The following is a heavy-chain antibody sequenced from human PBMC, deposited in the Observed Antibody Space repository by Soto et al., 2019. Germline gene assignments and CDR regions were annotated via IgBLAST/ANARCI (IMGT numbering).Heavy chain of an antibody. V-gene: IGHV1-3*01. Sequence: ASVKVSCKASGYTFTTYDIHWVRQAPGQGLEWMGWINAGNGNTKYSEKFQGRVTITRDTSASTAYMELSSLRSEDTAVYYCARERRYCSGGSCYVGPMEYYYYYMDVWGKGTTVTVS. CDR3: ARERRYCSGGSCYVGPMEYYYYYMDV. CDR2: INAGNGNT. D-gene: IGHD2-15*01. CDR1: GYTFTTYD. J-gene: IGHJ6*03.